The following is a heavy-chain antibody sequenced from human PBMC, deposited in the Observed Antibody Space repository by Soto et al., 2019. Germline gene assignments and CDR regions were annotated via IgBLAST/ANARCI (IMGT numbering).Heavy chain of an antibody. CDR2: LSGSGGST. Sequence: GGSLRLSCAASGFSFIKYAVSWVRQAPGKGLEWVSGLSGSGGSTSSADSVKGRFAISRDNSRNTLYLQMNSLRDGDTAIYYCGRGFSAGKGSPPDYWGQGTLVTVSS. CDR1: GFSFIKYA. D-gene: IGHD3-10*01. J-gene: IGHJ4*02. CDR3: GRGFSAGKGSPPDY. V-gene: IGHV3-23*01.